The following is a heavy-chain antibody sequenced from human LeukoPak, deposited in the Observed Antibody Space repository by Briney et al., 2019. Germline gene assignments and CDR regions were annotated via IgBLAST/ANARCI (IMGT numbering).Heavy chain of an antibody. J-gene: IGHJ5*02. CDR2: INPNSGGT. CDR3: AKAHGTYYYDSSGRNWFDP. Sequence: ASVKVSCKASGYIFTGYYLHWVRQAPGQGLEWMGWINPNSGGTNYAQKFQGRVTMTRDTSISTAFMELSRLRSDDTAVYYCAKAHGTYYYDSSGRNWFDPWGQGTLVTVSS. V-gene: IGHV1-2*02. D-gene: IGHD3-22*01. CDR1: GYIFTGYY.